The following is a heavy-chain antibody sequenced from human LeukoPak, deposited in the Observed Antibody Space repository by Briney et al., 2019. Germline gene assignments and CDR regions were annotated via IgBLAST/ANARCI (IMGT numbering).Heavy chain of an antibody. V-gene: IGHV3-7*01. CDR1: GFTFSSFW. Sequence: PGGSLRLSCVASGFTFSSFWMSWVRQAPGKGLEWVANIKQDGSEKFYVDSVKGRFTISRDNAKNSLFLQMNRLRAEDTAVYYCARRNRWLTGDFDYWGQGALVTVSS. CDR3: ARRNRWLTGDFDY. CDR2: IKQDGSEK. J-gene: IGHJ4*02. D-gene: IGHD5-24*01.